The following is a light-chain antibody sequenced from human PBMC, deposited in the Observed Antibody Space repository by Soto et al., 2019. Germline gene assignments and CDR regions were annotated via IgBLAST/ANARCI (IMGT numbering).Light chain of an antibody. CDR2: EDT. CDR3: SSFAGSGTLVV. J-gene: IGLJ2*01. V-gene: IGLV2-23*01. Sequence: QSALTQPASVSGSPGQSITISCTGTKTDIGNYNLVSWYQRHPDKAPKLIIYEDTKRPSGISNRFSASKSGTTASLTISGLQAEDEADYHCSSFAGSGTLVVFGGGTSSPS. CDR1: KTDIGNYNL.